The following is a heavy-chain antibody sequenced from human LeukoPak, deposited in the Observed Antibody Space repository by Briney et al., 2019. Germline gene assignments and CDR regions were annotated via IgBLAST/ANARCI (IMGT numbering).Heavy chain of an antibody. CDR1: GGSISNYY. Sequence: PSETLSLTCTVSGGSISNYYWNYIRQPPGKGLEWIGYIYYSGITNYNPSLKSRVTISVDTSKNQFSLKLSSVTAADTAVYYCARDLIEIHCSGGSCHTPKDIEGWFDPWGQGTLVTVSS. CDR2: IYYSGIT. CDR3: ARDLIEIHCSGGSCHTPKDIEGWFDP. J-gene: IGHJ5*02. D-gene: IGHD2-15*01. V-gene: IGHV4-59*01.